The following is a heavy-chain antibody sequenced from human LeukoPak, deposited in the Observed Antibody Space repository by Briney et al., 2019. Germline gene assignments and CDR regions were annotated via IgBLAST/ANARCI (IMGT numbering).Heavy chain of an antibody. Sequence: PGGSLRLSCAASGFTFSSYAMHWVRQAPGKGLEYVSAISSNGGSTYYANSVKGRFTISRDNSKNTLYLQMGSLRAEDMAVYYCARGVMGMDVWGQGTTVTVSS. D-gene: IGHD3-16*01. J-gene: IGHJ6*02. CDR1: GFTFSSYA. CDR2: ISSNGGST. CDR3: ARGVMGMDV. V-gene: IGHV3-64*01.